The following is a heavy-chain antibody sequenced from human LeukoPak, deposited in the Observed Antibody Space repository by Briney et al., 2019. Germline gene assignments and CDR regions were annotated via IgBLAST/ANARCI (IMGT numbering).Heavy chain of an antibody. J-gene: IGHJ4*02. V-gene: IGHV3-74*01. Sequence: GGSLRPSCAASGFTFSSYWMHWVRQAPGKGLVWVSRISSDGSSTTYADSVKGRFTISRDNAKNTLYLQMNSLRAEGTAVYYCGRGGKVEQLVLARWGQGSLVTVSS. CDR2: ISSDGSST. CDR3: GRGGKVEQLVLAR. D-gene: IGHD6-13*01. CDR1: GFTFSSYW.